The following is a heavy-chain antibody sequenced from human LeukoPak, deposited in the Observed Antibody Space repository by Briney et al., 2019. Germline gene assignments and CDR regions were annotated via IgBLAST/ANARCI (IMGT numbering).Heavy chain of an antibody. Sequence: SETLPLTCTVSGGSISSSSYYWGWIRQPPGKGLEWIGSIYYSGSTYYNPSLKSRVTISVDTSKNQFSLKLSSVTAADTAVYYCARDGGRPYGYYFDYWGQGTLVTVSS. CDR2: IYYSGST. D-gene: IGHD3-16*01. CDR3: ARDGGRPYGYYFDY. V-gene: IGHV4-39*07. CDR1: GGSISSSSYY. J-gene: IGHJ4*02.